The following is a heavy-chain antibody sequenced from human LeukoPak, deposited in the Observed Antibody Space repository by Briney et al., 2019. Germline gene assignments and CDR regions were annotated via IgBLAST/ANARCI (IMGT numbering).Heavy chain of an antibody. CDR2: ISFSSSYT. CDR3: VRRPEAGDY. J-gene: IGHJ4*02. Sequence: GGSLRLSCAASGFTFSDYYTTWIRQAPGKGLEWVSYISFSSSYTNYADSVKGRFTISRDNAKNSLYLQMNNLRAEDTAVYYCVRRPEAGDYWGQGTLVTVSS. CDR1: GFTFSDYY. D-gene: IGHD6-13*01. V-gene: IGHV3-11*03.